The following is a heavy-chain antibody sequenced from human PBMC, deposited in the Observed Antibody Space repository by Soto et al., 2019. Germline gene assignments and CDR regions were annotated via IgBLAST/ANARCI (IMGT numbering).Heavy chain of an antibody. D-gene: IGHD1-26*01. CDR2: ISYDGSNK. J-gene: IGHJ6*02. CDR3: ARDRWVVGDYYYYSMDV. Sequence: QVQLVESGGGVVQPGRSLRLSCAASGFTFSSYAMHWVRQAPGKGLEWVAVISYDGSNKYYADSVKGRFTISRDNSKNTLYLQMNSLRAEDTAVYYCARDRWVVGDYYYYSMDVWGQGTTVTVSS. CDR1: GFTFSSYA. V-gene: IGHV3-30-3*01.